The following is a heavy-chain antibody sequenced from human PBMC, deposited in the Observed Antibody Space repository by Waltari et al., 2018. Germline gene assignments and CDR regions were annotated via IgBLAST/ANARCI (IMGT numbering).Heavy chain of an antibody. CDR2: INHSGSP. Sequence: QVQLQQWGAGLLKPSETLSLTCAVYGGSFSGYYWSWIRQPPGKGLEWIGEINHSGSPNYNPSLKSRVTISVDTSKNQFSLKLSSVTAADTAVYYCARAHGGIAAALRGYYYYYYMDVWGKGTTVTVSS. CDR1: GGSFSGYY. D-gene: IGHD6-13*01. J-gene: IGHJ6*03. CDR3: ARAHGGIAAALRGYYYYYYMDV. V-gene: IGHV4-34*01.